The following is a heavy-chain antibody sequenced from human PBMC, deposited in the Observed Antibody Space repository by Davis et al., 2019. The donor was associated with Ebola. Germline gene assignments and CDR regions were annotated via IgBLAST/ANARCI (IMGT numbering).Heavy chain of an antibody. D-gene: IGHD3-22*01. CDR3: AKEPSSGYAFDI. V-gene: IGHV3-23*01. CDR2: NRDSEVT. Sequence: PGGSLRLSCAASGFTFSAYHMNWVRQAPGKGLEWVANNRDSEVTYYADSVKGRFTISRDNSKSTLYLQMDSLRAEDTALYYCAKEPSSGYAFDIWGQGTMVTVSS. J-gene: IGHJ3*02. CDR1: GFTFSAYH.